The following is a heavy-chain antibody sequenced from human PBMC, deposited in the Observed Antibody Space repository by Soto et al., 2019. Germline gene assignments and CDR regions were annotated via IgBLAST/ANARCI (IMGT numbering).Heavy chain of an antibody. V-gene: IGHV3-30*18. D-gene: IGHD6-13*01. Sequence: GGSLRLSCAASGFTFSSYGMHWVRQAPGKGLEWVAVISYDGSNKYYADSVKGRFTISRDNSKNTLYLQMNSLRAEDTAVYYCAKDQWGKQQLVPGAYGMDVWGQGTTVTVSS. CDR1: GFTFSSYG. CDR2: ISYDGSNK. CDR3: AKDQWGKQQLVPGAYGMDV. J-gene: IGHJ6*02.